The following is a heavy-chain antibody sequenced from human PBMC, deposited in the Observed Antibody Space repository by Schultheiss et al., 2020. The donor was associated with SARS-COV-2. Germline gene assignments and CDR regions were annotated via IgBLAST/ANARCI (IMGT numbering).Heavy chain of an antibody. CDR1: GGSISNNNW. V-gene: IGHV4-4*02. CDR3: ASTPGIIAVAGALGY. J-gene: IGHJ4*02. CDR2: INHSGST. Sequence: SETLSLTCAVSGGSISNNNWWTWVRQPPGKGLEWIGEINHSGSTNYNPSLKSRVTISVDTSKNQFSLKLSSVTAADTAVYYCASTPGIIAVAGALGYWGQGTLVTVSS. D-gene: IGHD6-19*01.